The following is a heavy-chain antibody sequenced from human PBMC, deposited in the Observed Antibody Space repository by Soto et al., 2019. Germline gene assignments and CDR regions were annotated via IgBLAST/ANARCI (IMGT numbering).Heavy chain of an antibody. CDR1: GDTFSTYT. J-gene: IGHJ6*02. V-gene: IGHV1-69*12. D-gene: IGHD2-2*01. Sequence: QVQLVQSGAEVKKPGSSVKVSCKASGDTFSTYTITWMRQAPGQGLEWMGGIIPRSATSNYAQKFQGRVTITADESTNTAXIXLGXLRSEDTAVYYCAREGLVLVPPTVNSDYYYYAMDVWGQGTTVTVSS. CDR2: IIPRSATS. CDR3: AREGLVLVPPTVNSDYYYYAMDV.